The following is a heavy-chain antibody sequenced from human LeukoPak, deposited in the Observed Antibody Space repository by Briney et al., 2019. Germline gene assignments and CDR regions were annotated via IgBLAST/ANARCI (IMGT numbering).Heavy chain of an antibody. J-gene: IGHJ4*02. V-gene: IGHV3-7*04. CDR3: ARGFYSYFDY. CDR2: IKQDGSEK. CDR1: GFTFSSYS. Sequence: PGGSLRLSCAASGFTFSSYSMSWVRQAPGKGLEWVANIKQDGSEKNYVGSVKGRFTIARDNAKNSLYLQMNSLRAEDTAVYYCARGFYSYFDYWGQGTLVTVSS. D-gene: IGHD4-11*01.